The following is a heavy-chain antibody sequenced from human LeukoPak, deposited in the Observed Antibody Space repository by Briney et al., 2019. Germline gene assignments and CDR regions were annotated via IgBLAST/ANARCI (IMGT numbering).Heavy chain of an antibody. CDR1: GFTFSSYG. D-gene: IGHD5-18*01. J-gene: IGHJ6*03. CDR2: IWYDGSKE. Sequence: GGSLSLSCAASGFTFSSYGMHWVRQAPGKGLEWVAVIWYDGSKEYYVDSVKGRFTISRDNSKNTLYLQMNSLRAEDTAVYYCARSTGGTAMVRIHYYYMDVWGKGTTVTVSS. V-gene: IGHV3-33*01. CDR3: ARSTGGTAMVRIHYYYMDV.